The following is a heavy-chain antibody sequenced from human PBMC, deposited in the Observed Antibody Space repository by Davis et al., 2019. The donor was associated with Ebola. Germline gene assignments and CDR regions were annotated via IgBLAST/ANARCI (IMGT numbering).Heavy chain of an antibody. V-gene: IGHV4-34*01. CDR2: INHSGST. CDR1: GFTFSSYS. Sequence: GSLRLSCAASGFTFSSYSMNWVRQPPGKGLEWIGEINHSGSTNYNPSLKSRVTISVDTSKNQFSLKLSSVTAADTAVYYCARGHPSLYWGQGTLVTVSS. J-gene: IGHJ4*02. CDR3: ARGHPSLY.